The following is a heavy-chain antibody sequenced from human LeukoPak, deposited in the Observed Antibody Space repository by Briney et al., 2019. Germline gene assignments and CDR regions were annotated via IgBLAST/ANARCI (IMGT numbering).Heavy chain of an antibody. J-gene: IGHJ4*02. CDR3: ARDLDRSRWDRYSMIVVVPDY. D-gene: IGHD3-22*01. V-gene: IGHV3-74*01. CDR1: GFTFSSYW. Sequence: GGSLRLSCAASGFTFSSYWMHWVRQAPGKGLVWVSRINSDGSSTRYADSVKGRFTISRDNAKNSLYLQMNSLRAEDTAVYYCARDLDRSRWDRYSMIVVVPDYWGQGTLVTVSS. CDR2: INSDGSST.